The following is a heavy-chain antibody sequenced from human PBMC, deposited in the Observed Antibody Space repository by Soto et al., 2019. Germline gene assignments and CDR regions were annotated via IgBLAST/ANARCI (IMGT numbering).Heavy chain of an antibody. D-gene: IGHD3-10*01. J-gene: IGHJ5*02. Sequence: PGGSLRLSCTASGFMFSSYAMSWVRQAPGKGLEWVSIISGSSDSTYYADSVKGRFTISRDNSKDTLYLHMNSPRAEDTALYYCATTFFSGSGSYRGWFDPWGQGTLVTVSS. V-gene: IGHV3-23*01. CDR2: ISGSSDST. CDR3: ATTFFSGSGSYRGWFDP. CDR1: GFMFSSYA.